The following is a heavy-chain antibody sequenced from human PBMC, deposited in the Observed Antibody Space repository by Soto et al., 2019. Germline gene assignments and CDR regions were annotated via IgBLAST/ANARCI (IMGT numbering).Heavy chain of an antibody. CDR2: ISSSSIYI. J-gene: IGHJ4*02. CDR3: ARAPVAAAYFIDY. D-gene: IGHD6-13*01. Sequence: GGSLRLSCAASGFTFSNYAMNWVRQAPGKGLEWVSSISSSSIYIYYADSVKGRFTISRDNAKNSVHLQMNSLRAEDTAVYYCARAPVAAAYFIDYWGQGTLVTVSS. V-gene: IGHV3-21*01. CDR1: GFTFSNYA.